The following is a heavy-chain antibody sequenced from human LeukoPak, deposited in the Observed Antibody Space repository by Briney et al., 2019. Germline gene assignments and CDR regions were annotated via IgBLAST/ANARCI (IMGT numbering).Heavy chain of an antibody. Sequence: GGSLRLSCAASGFTFSSYAMSWVRQAPGEGLEWVSAISGSGGSTYYADSVKGRFTISRDNSKNTLYLQMNSLRAEDTAVYYCAKDSLRGVVVPAAIGFDYWGQGTLVTVSS. J-gene: IGHJ4*02. CDR3: AKDSLRGVVVPAAIGFDY. CDR2: ISGSGGST. D-gene: IGHD2-2*01. CDR1: GFTFSSYA. V-gene: IGHV3-23*01.